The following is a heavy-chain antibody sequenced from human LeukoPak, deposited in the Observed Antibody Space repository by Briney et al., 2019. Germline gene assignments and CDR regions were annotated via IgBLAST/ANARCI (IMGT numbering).Heavy chain of an antibody. CDR2: ISAYNGNT. J-gene: IGHJ6*03. V-gene: IGHV1-18*01. Sequence: ASVKVSCKASGYTFTSYGISWVRQAPGQGLEWMGWISAYNGNTNYAQKLQGRVTMTTDTSTSTAYMELRSLRSDDTAVYYCARLTGTTEAVRRYYYMDVWGKGTTVTISS. CDR1: GYTFTSYG. D-gene: IGHD1-20*01. CDR3: ARLTGTTEAVRRYYYMDV.